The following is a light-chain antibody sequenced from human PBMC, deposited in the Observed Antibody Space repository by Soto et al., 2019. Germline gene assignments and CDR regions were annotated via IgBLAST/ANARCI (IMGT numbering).Light chain of an antibody. Sequence: DIQMTQSPSSLSASVGDRVTITCQASQNINNYLNWYQHKPGKAPKFLIYDASSLESGVPSRFSGSGSGTEFTLTISNLQPDDFATYFCQQYHNYPRTFGQGTKVDIK. CDR1: QNINNY. V-gene: IGKV1-5*01. J-gene: IGKJ1*01. CDR2: DAS. CDR3: QQYHNYPRT.